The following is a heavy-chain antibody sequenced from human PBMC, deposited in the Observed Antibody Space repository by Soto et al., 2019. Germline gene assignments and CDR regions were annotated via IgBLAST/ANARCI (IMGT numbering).Heavy chain of an antibody. CDR2: ISGSGGST. CDR1: GFTFNKYA. Sequence: EVQLLESGGGLVQPGGSLRLSCAASGFTFNKYAMTWVRQAPGEGLEWISAISGSGGSTSYADSVKGRFAISRDNSKNTLYLQMNSLRAGDTAVYYCAKSPGSYWDYCDFWGQGVLVTISS. D-gene: IGHD1-26*01. V-gene: IGHV3-23*01. J-gene: IGHJ4*02. CDR3: AKSPGSYWDYCDF.